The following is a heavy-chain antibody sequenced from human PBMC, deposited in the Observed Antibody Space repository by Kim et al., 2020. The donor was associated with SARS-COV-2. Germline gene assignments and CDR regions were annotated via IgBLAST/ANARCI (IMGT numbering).Heavy chain of an antibody. D-gene: IGHD2-21*02. CDR3: ARAGGGDHGY. Sequence: GGSLRLSCVASGFTFNLYSLSWVRQAPGKGLEWVGYIPEDTPGPEYADPVRGRFTIPRDNSKNTMFLQMNSLRVEDTATYYCARAGGGDHGYWGKGTLVILST. J-gene: IGHJ4*02. CDR1: GFTFNLYS. V-gene: IGHV3-23*01. CDR2: IPEDTPGP.